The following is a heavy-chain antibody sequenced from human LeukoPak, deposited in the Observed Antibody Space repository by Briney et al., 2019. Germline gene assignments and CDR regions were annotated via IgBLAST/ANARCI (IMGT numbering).Heavy chain of an antibody. CDR1: GFTVSSTY. V-gene: IGHV3-53*01. CDR3: AKDRGDGFPSYFDY. J-gene: IGHJ4*02. CDR2: IYNDGRT. D-gene: IGHD5-24*01. Sequence: GGSLRLSCAASGFTVSSTYMNWVRQAPGKGLEWVSIIYNDGRTYYAHSVKGRFTISRDNSKNTLYLQMNSLRAEDTAVYYCAKDRGDGFPSYFDYWGQGTLVTVSS.